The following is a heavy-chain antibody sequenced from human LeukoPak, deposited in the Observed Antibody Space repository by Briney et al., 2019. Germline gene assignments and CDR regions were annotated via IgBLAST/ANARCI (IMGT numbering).Heavy chain of an antibody. Sequence: SETLSLTCAVSGYSISSGYYCCWSRQPPGKVLEWIGSSYHSGSTYYNPSLKSRVTISVDTSKNQFSLKLSSVTAADTAVYYCARQYSYGYGAFDIWGQGTMVTVSS. D-gene: IGHD5-18*01. CDR1: GYSISSGYY. CDR3: ARQYSYGYGAFDI. J-gene: IGHJ3*02. CDR2: SYHSGST. V-gene: IGHV4-38-2*01.